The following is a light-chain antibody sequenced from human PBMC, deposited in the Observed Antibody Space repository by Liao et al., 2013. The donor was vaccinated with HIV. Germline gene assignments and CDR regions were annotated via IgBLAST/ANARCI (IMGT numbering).Light chain of an antibody. V-gene: IGLV3-21*04. Sequence: SYELTQPPSVSVAPGKTASITCGGNNIGSKSVHWYQQKPGQAPVLVIYYDSDRPSGIPERFSGSNSGNTATLTISRVEAGDEADYYCQVWDSSTDHWVFGGGTKLTVV. CDR2: YDS. CDR1: NIGSKS. J-gene: IGLJ2*01. CDR3: QVWDSSTDHWV.